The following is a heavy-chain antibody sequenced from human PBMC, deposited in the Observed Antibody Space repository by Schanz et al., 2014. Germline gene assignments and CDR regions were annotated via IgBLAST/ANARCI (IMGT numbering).Heavy chain of an antibody. D-gene: IGHD3-10*01. CDR1: GFTFGDYA. J-gene: IGHJ3*02. CDR2: ISGSGGST. CDR3: AKGRFGELSAFDI. V-gene: IGHV3-23*04. Sequence: EVQVVESGGGLVQPGGSLRLSCTASGFTFGDYAMTWVRQAPGKGLEWVSAISGSGGSTYYADSVKGRFTISRDNSKNTLYLQMNSLRAKDTAVYYCAKGRFGELSAFDIWGQGTMVTVSS.